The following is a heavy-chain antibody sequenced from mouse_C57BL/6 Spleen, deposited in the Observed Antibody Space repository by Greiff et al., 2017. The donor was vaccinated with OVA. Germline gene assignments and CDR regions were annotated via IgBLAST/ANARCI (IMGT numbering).Heavy chain of an antibody. CDR3: ARRDYDYDGFAY. CDR2: IYPSDSET. D-gene: IGHD2-4*01. CDR1: GYTFTSYW. V-gene: IGHV1-61*01. Sequence: VQLQQPGAELVRPGSSVKLSCKASGYTFTSYWMDWVQQRPGQGLEWIGNIYPSDSETYYNQKFKDKATLTVDKSTSTAYMQLSSLTSEDSADYYCARRDYDYDGFAYWGQGTLVTVSA. J-gene: IGHJ3*01.